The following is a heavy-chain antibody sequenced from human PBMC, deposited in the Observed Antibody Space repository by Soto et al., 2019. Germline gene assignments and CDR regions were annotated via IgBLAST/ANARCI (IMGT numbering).Heavy chain of an antibody. CDR2: IGPSGSGT. D-gene: IGHD1-1*01. V-gene: IGHV3-74*01. Sequence: EVQLVESGGGLVQPGGSLRLSCAASGFTFSSHWMHWVRQAPGKGLVWVSHIGPSGSGTRDADSVQGRFTISRDNARNTLYLQMNRLRDEDTAVYYCTRDNNWSYDYWGQGILVTVSS. CDR1: GFTFSSHW. J-gene: IGHJ4*02. CDR3: TRDNNWSYDY.